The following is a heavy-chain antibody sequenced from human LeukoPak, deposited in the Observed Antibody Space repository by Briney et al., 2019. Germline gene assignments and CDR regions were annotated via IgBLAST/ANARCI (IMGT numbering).Heavy chain of an antibody. V-gene: IGHV3-23*01. CDR2: ISGSGGST. CDR1: GFTFSSYA. J-gene: IGHJ3*02. D-gene: IGHD3-9*01. Sequence: GGSLRLSCAASGFTFSSYAMSWVRQAPGKGLEWVSAISGSGGSTYYADSVKGRFTISRDNSKNTLYLQMNSLRAEDTAVYYCANVPFYDILTGYYTPDAFDIWGQGTMVTVSS. CDR3: ANVPFYDILTGYYTPDAFDI.